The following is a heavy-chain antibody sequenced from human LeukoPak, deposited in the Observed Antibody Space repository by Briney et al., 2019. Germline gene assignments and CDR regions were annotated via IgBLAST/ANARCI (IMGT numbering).Heavy chain of an antibody. D-gene: IGHD3-10*01. V-gene: IGHV1-18*01. Sequence: ASVQFSSKASGYPFTSYGISWVRPAPGQGLEWMGWISAYNGNTNYAQKLQGRVTMTTDTSTSTAYMELRSLRSDDTAVYYCARSYYGSGSYYADYWGQGTLVTVSS. J-gene: IGHJ4*02. CDR1: GYPFTSYG. CDR2: ISAYNGNT. CDR3: ARSYYGSGSYYADY.